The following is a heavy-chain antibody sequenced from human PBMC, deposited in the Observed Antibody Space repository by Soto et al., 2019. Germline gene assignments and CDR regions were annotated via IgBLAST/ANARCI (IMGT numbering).Heavy chain of an antibody. D-gene: IGHD6-19*01. V-gene: IGHV3-23*01. Sequence: GGSLRLSCAVSGITLSSYAMTWVRQAPGKGLEWVSTASGSGTNTNYGDSVKGRFTVSRDNSENTLFLQMISLRADDTAIYYCAKGPHSSGWHYFDYWGQGTLVTVSS. CDR2: ASGSGTNT. CDR3: AKGPHSSGWHYFDY. J-gene: IGHJ4*02. CDR1: GITLSSYA.